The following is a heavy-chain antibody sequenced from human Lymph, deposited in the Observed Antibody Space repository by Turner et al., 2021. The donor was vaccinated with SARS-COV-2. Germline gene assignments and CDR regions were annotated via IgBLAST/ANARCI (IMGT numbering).Heavy chain of an antibody. V-gene: IGHV3-43*02. CDR3: AKDAGYCSGGSCYSRTYFDF. CDR1: GFTVDDDA. J-gene: IGHJ4*02. CDR2: ISGDGGGT. Sequence: EVQLVESGGGVVQPGGSLRLFCAAPGFTVDDDAMHWVRQAPGKGLEWVSLISGDGGGTYYADSVKGRFTISRDNSKDSLSLQMNSLRAEDTALYYCAKDAGYCSGGSCYSRTYFDFWGQGTLVTVSA. D-gene: IGHD2-15*01.